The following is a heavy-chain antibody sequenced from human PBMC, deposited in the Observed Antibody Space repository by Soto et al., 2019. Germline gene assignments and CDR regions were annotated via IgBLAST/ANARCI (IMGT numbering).Heavy chain of an antibody. CDR1: GDSVSRSRYY. CDR3: ATEGGIVDANWFGP. D-gene: IGHD1-26*01. CDR2: IYYSGST. V-gene: IGHV4-39*02. Sequence: QLQLQESGPGLVKPSETLSLTCTVSGDSVSRSRYYWGWIRQSPGKGLEWIGSIYYSGSTYYNPSLKSRFAPSIDTSKNQFSLKVNSMTAADTAIYYCATEGGIVDANWFGPWGQGTLVTVSA. J-gene: IGHJ5*02.